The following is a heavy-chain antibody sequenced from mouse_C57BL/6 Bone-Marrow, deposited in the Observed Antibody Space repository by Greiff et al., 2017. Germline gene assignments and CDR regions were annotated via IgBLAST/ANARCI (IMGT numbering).Heavy chain of an antibody. D-gene: IGHD2-4*01. CDR2: IDPETGGT. V-gene: IGHV1-15*01. CDR3: TMITRYFDV. CDR1: GYTFTDYE. Sequence: QVQLQQSGAELVRPGASVTLSCKASGYTFTDYEMHWVKQTPVHGLEWIGAIDPETGGTAYNQKFKGKAILTAGKSSSTAYMELRSLTSEDSAVYYFTMITRYFDVWGTGTTVTVSS. J-gene: IGHJ1*03.